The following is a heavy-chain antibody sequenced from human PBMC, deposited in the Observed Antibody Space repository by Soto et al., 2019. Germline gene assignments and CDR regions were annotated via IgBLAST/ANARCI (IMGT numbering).Heavy chain of an antibody. CDR2: IYYSGNT. CDR1: GGSISSYL. D-gene: IGHD3-16*01. CDR3: ARDRSAGGLGEYYMDV. Sequence: QVQLQESGPGLVKPSETLSLTCTVSGGSISSYLWSWIRQPPGKGLEWIGYIYYSGNTNYNPSLKSRVTISVDTSKNQFSLKLSSVTAADTAVYYCARDRSAGGLGEYYMDVWGKGTTVTVSS. J-gene: IGHJ6*03. V-gene: IGHV4-59*01.